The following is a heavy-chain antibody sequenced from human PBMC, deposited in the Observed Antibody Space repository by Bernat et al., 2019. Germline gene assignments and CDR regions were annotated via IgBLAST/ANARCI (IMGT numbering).Heavy chain of an antibody. Sequence: QVQLVESGGGVVQPGRSLRLSCAASGFTFSSYGMHWVRQAPGKGLEWVAVISYDGSNKYYADSVKGRFTISRDNSKNTLYLQMNSLRAEDTAVYYCARGGSEGYDFWSGYYPYYYGMDVWGQGTTVTVSS. CDR1: GFTFSSYG. CDR3: ARGGSEGYDFWSGYYPYYYGMDV. V-gene: IGHV3-30*03. D-gene: IGHD3-3*01. J-gene: IGHJ6*02. CDR2: ISYDGSNK.